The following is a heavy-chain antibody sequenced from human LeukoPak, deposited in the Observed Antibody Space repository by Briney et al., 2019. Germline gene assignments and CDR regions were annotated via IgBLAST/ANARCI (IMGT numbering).Heavy chain of an antibody. CDR3: ARDRRDTAMVTNGNWFDP. V-gene: IGHV3-21*01. CDR2: ISSGSSYI. Sequence: GGSLRLSCAASGFTFSTYSMNWVRQAPGKGLEWVSFISSGSSYIYYADSVKGRFTISRDNAKNSLYLQMNSLRAEDTAVYYCARDRRDTAMVTNGNWFDPWGQGTLVTVSS. CDR1: GFTFSTYS. J-gene: IGHJ5*02. D-gene: IGHD5-18*01.